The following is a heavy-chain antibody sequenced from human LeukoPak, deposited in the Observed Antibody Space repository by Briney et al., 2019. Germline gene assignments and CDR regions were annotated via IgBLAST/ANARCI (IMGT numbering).Heavy chain of an antibody. Sequence: GASVKVSCKASGYTFTSYGISWVRQAPGQGLEWMGWISAYNGNTNYAQKLQGRVTMTTDTSTSTAYKELRSLRSDDTAVYYCARDLVSCSSTSCHHPYYFDYWGQGTLVTVSS. CDR1: GYTFTSYG. V-gene: IGHV1-18*01. D-gene: IGHD2-2*01. J-gene: IGHJ4*02. CDR3: ARDLVSCSSTSCHHPYYFDY. CDR2: ISAYNGNT.